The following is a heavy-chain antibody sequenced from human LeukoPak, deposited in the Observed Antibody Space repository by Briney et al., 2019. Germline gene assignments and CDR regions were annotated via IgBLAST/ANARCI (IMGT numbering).Heavy chain of an antibody. J-gene: IGHJ4*02. Sequence: PGGSLRLSCAASGFTFSSYWVSWVRQAPGKGLEWVANIKQDGSEKYYVDSVKGRFTISRDNAKNSLYLQMNSPRAEDTAVYYCARERVDTAMVDRYYFDYWGQGTLVTVSS. D-gene: IGHD5-18*01. V-gene: IGHV3-7*01. CDR3: ARERVDTAMVDRYYFDY. CDR2: IKQDGSEK. CDR1: GFTFSSYW.